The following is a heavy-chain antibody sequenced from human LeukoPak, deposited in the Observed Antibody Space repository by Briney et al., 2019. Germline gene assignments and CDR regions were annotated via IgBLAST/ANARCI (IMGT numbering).Heavy chain of an antibody. D-gene: IGHD4-11*01. J-gene: IGHJ4*02. CDR1: GGSFSGYY. Sequence: SETLSLTCAVYGGSFSGYYWSWTRQPPGKGLEWIGEINHSGSTYYNPSLKSRVTISVDTSKNQFSLKLSSVTAADTAVYYCARRYSNSYFDYWGQGTLVTVSS. V-gene: IGHV4-34*01. CDR2: INHSGST. CDR3: ARRYSNSYFDY.